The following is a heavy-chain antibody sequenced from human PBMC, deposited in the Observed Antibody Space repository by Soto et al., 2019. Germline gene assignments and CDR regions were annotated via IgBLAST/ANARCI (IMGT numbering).Heavy chain of an antibody. CDR2: IHSGGST. D-gene: IGHD6-13*01. CDR1: GITVSTNY. Sequence: EVQLVESGGGLVQPGGSRRLSCAASGITVSTNYISWVRQAPGRGLEWVSVIHSGGSTYYADSVKGRFTVSRDNSKNTRHLQMDSRRGEDTAVYFCARDGYSSSWSISWGQGTLVTVSS. V-gene: IGHV3-66*01. CDR3: ARDGYSSSWSIS. J-gene: IGHJ4*02.